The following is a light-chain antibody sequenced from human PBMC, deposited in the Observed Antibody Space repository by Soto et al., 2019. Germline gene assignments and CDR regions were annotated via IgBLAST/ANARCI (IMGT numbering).Light chain of an antibody. Sequence: DIQMTQSPSTLSASVGDRVTITCRASHSISSWLAWYQQKPGNAPKLLIYDASSLESGVPSRFSGSGSGTEFTLTISSLQPDDFATYYCQQYNSYSRWTFGQGTRLEIK. CDR3: QQYNSYSRWT. V-gene: IGKV1-5*01. CDR1: HSISSW. CDR2: DAS. J-gene: IGKJ5*01.